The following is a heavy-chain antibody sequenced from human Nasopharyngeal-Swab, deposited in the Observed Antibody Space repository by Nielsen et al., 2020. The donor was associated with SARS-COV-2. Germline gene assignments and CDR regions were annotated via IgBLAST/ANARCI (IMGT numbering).Heavy chain of an antibody. J-gene: IGHJ3*02. V-gene: IGHV3-48*01. CDR2: LSSRSGSK. CDR3: ASEGADFDI. Sequence: WIRPPPGKGLEWVSYLSSRSGSKYYADYVKGRFTISRDNTKNSLYLQMNSLRVEDTAVYYCASEGADFDIWGQGTMVTVSS. D-gene: IGHD4/OR15-4a*01.